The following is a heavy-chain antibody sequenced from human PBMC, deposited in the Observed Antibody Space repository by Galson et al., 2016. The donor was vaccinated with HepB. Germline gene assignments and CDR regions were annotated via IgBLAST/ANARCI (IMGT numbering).Heavy chain of an antibody. CDR2: ISSSSNI. D-gene: IGHD4-17*01. CDR3: ARDRSYGDYEDYYFDY. V-gene: IGHV3-21*01. Sequence: SLRLSCAASRFTFSTYSMNWVRQAPGKGLEWVSSISSSSNIFYADSVKGRFTISRDNAKNSLYLQMNSLRAEDTAVYYCARDRSYGDYEDYYFDYWGLGTLVTVSS. CDR1: RFTFSTYS. J-gene: IGHJ4*02.